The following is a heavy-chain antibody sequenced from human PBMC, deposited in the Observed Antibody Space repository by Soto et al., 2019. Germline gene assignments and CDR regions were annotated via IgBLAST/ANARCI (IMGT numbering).Heavy chain of an antibody. CDR1: GGTFSSYA. CDR3: ARGQGYYYYYGMDV. Sequence: SVKVSCKASGGTFSSYAISWVLQAPGQGLEWMGGIIPIFGTANYAQKFQGRVTITADESTSTAYMELSSLRSEDTAVYYCARGQGYYYYYGMDVWGQGTTVTVSS. V-gene: IGHV1-69*01. CDR2: IIPIFGTA. J-gene: IGHJ6*02.